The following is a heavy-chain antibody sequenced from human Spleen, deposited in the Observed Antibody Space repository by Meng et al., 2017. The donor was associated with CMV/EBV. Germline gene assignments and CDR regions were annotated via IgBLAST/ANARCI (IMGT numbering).Heavy chain of an antibody. V-gene: IGHV5-51*01. D-gene: IGHD6-19*01. CDR2: IYPSDSDT. Sequence: KVSCKGVGNIFSKNWIAWVRQMPGKGLEWMGIIYPSDSDTRYSPSFQGQVAISADKFNNTAFLQWSSLKASDTAIYYCARHLSSSGWHGHFDYWGQGTLVTVSS. CDR1: GNIFSKNW. CDR3: ARHLSSSGWHGHFDY. J-gene: IGHJ4*02.